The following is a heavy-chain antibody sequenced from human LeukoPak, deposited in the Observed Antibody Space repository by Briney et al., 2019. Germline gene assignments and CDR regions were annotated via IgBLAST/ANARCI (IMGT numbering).Heavy chain of an antibody. CDR3: ARDLRAGGNNWFDP. D-gene: IGHD4-17*01. CDR1: GFTVSSNY. CDR2: IYSGGST. V-gene: IGHV3-66*01. J-gene: IGHJ5*02. Sequence: GGSLRLSCAASGFTVSSNYMSWARQAPGKGLEWVSVIYSGGSTYYADSVKGRFTISRDNSKNTLYLQMNSLRAEDTAVYYCARDLRAGGNNWFDPWGQGTLVTVSS.